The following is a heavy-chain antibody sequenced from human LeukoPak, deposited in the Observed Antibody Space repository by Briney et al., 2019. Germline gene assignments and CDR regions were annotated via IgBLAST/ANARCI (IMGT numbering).Heavy chain of an antibody. CDR3: ARGQEQLDYYGMDV. CDR1: GGSFSGYY. CDR2: INHSGST. Sequence: PSETLSLTCAVYGGSFSGYYWSRIRQPPGKGLEWIREINHSGSTDNNPSLKSRVTISVDTSKNQFSLKLRSVTAADTAVYYCARGQEQLDYYGMDVWGQGTTVTVSS. V-gene: IGHV4-34*01. D-gene: IGHD1-1*01. J-gene: IGHJ6*02.